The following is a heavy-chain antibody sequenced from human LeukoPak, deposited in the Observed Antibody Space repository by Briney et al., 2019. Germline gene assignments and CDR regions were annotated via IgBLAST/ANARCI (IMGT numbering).Heavy chain of an antibody. CDR3: ARSGYGGKGFDY. V-gene: IGHV4-31*03. J-gene: IGHJ4*02. CDR1: GXSISSGGNY. Sequence: SQTLSLTCTVSGXSISSGGNYWSWIRQHPGKGLEWIGYIYYSGSTYYNPSLKSRVTISVDTSKNQFSLKLSSVTAADTAVFYCARSGYGGKGFDYWGQGTLVTVSS. CDR2: IYYSGST. D-gene: IGHD4-23*01.